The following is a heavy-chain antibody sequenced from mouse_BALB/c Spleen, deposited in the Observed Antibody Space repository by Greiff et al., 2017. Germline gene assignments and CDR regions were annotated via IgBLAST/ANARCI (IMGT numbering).Heavy chain of an antibody. V-gene: IGHV5-6-3*01. CDR3: ARDCGYWYFDV. CDR2: INSNGGST. J-gene: IGHJ1*01. CDR1: GFTFSSYG. Sequence: EVKVVESGGGLVQPGGSLKLSCAASGFTFSSYGMSWVRQTPDKRLELVATINSNGGSTYYPDSVKGRFTISRDNAKNTLYLQMSSLKSEDTAMYYCARDCGYWYFDVWGAGTTVTVSS.